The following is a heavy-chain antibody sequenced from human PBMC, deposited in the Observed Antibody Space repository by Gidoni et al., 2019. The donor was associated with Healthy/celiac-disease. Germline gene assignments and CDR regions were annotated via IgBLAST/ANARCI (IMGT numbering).Heavy chain of an antibody. V-gene: IGHV3-23*01. CDR1: GFTFSSYA. CDR3: AKTSLDIVVVTLYFDY. J-gene: IGHJ4*02. Sequence: EVQLLESGGGLVQPGGSLRLSCAASGFTFSSYAMSWVRQAPGKGLEWVSAISGSGGSTYYADSVKGRFTISRDNSKNTLYLQMNSLRAEDTAVYYCAKTSLDIVVVTLYFDYWGQGTLVTVSS. D-gene: IGHD2-2*03. CDR2: ISGSGGST.